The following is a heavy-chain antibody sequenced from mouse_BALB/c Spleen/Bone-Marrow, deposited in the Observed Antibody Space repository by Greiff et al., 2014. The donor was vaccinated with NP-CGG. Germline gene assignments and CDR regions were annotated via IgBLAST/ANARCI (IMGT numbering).Heavy chain of an antibody. J-gene: IGHJ4*01. Sequence: VMLVESGPGLVQPSQSLSITCTVSGFSLTTYDVVWVRQPPGKGLEWLGVIWSGGSTDYNAAFISRLSINKDNSKSQVFFKMNNLQAYDTAIYYCARRNGNFRYYAMDYWGQGTSVTVSS. CDR3: ARRNGNFRYYAMDY. CDR2: IWSGGST. V-gene: IGHV2-2*01. D-gene: IGHD2-1*01. CDR1: GFSLTTYD.